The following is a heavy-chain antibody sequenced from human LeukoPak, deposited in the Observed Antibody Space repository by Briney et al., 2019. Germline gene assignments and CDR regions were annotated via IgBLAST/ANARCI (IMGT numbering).Heavy chain of an antibody. CDR3: ATQRPYFPRFEYFQH. D-gene: IGHD2/OR15-2a*01. J-gene: IGHJ1*01. CDR1: GYSISSGYY. Sequence: PSETLSLACTVSGYSISSGYYWGWLRQPPGKGLEWIGSIYHSGSTYYNPSLKSRVTISVDTSKNQFSLKLSSVTAADTAVYYCATQRPYFPRFEYFQHWGQGTLVTVSS. CDR2: IYHSGST. V-gene: IGHV4-38-2*02.